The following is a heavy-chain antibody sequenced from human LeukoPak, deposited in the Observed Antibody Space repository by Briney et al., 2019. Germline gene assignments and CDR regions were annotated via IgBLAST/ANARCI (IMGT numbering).Heavy chain of an antibody. V-gene: IGHV3-74*01. CDR2: INSDGSST. CDR1: GFTFSSYW. D-gene: IGHD5-24*01. CDR3: AKDPVDGRDV. Sequence: AGSPRLSCAASGFTFSSYWMHWVRQAPGKGLVWVSHINSDGSSTSYADSVKGRFTISRDNSKNTLYLQMNSLRAEDTAVYYCAKDPVDGRDVWGQGTTVTVSS. J-gene: IGHJ6*02.